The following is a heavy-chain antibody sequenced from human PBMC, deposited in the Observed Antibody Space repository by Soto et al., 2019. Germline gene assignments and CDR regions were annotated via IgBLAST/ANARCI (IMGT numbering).Heavy chain of an antibody. J-gene: IGHJ6*02. CDR1: GGTFSSYA. CDR2: IIPIFGTA. V-gene: IGHV1-69*12. Sequence: QVQLVQSGAEVKKPGSSVKVSCKASGGTFSSYAISWVRQAPGQGLEWMGGIIPIFGTANYAQKFQGRVTVTADESTSRGYMELSSLRAQDTAVDYCAIDWVTTDPSYYYGMDLWGQGTTVTVSS. CDR3: AIDWVTTDPSYYYGMDL. D-gene: IGHD4-17*01.